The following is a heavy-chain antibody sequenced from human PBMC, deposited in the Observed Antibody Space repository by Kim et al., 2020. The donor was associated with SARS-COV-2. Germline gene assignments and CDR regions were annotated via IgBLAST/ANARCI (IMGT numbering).Heavy chain of an antibody. CDR1: GFSVSSSGVG. D-gene: IGHD5-18*01. J-gene: IGHJ5*02. CDR3: ARWIQKIGGNNWFDP. Sequence: SGPTLVNPTQTLTLTCTFSGFSVSSSGVGVGWIRQPPGKALEWLALIYWNDDKRYRPSLKSRLTISKDTSKNQVVLIMTNMDPADTATYFCARWIQKIGGNNWFDPWGQGMLVTVSS. V-gene: IGHV2-5*01. CDR2: IYWNDDK.